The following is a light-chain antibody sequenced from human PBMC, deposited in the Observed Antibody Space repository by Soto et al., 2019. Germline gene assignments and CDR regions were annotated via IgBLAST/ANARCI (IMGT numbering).Light chain of an antibody. CDR2: DVV. CDR3: GSYAGISNFV. CDR1: SSDVGNYNY. V-gene: IGLV2-8*01. J-gene: IGLJ1*01. Sequence: QSALTQPPSASGSPGQSVTISCTGTSSDVGNYNYVSWYQQHPGKAPKLIIYDVVKRPSGVPDRFSGSKSGNTASLTVSGLQAEDEADYYCGSYAGISNFVFGSGTKVTVL.